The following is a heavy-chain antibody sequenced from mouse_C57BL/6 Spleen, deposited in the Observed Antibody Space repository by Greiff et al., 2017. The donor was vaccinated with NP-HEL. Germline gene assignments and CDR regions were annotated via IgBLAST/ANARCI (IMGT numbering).Heavy chain of an antibody. D-gene: IGHD2-3*01. CDR3: ARDYDGHFDY. V-gene: IGHV5-4*01. CDR2: ISDGGSYT. J-gene: IGHJ2*01. CDR1: GFTFSSYA. Sequence: EVQGVESGGGLVKPGGSLKLSCAASGFTFSSYAMSWVRQTPEKRLEWVATISDGGSYTYYPDNVKGRFTISRDNAKNNLYLQMSHLKSEDTAMYYCARDYDGHFDYWGQGTTLTVSS.